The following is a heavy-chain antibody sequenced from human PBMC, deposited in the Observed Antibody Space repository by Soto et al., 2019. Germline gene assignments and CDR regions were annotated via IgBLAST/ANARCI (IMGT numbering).Heavy chain of an antibody. Sequence: SETLSLTCTVSGGSISSYYWSWIRQPPGKGLEWIGYIYYSGSTNYNPSLKSRVTISVDTSKNQFSLKLSSVTAADTAVYYCAGLSYYYYGMDVWGQGTTVTVSS. V-gene: IGHV4-59*01. CDR2: IYYSGST. CDR1: GGSISSYY. CDR3: AGLSYYYYGMDV. J-gene: IGHJ6*02.